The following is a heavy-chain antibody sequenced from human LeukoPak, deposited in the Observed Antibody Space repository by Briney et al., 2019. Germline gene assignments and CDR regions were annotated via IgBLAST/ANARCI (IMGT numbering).Heavy chain of an antibody. Sequence: GGSLRLSCGASGFTFSNYGMHSVRQAPDKGLEWLAFIRYDGSDKFYADSVKGRFTISRDSSRNTVYLEMHSLRREDTALYYCARDFHWACDYWGQGTWVTVSS. V-gene: IGHV3-30*02. J-gene: IGHJ4*02. D-gene: IGHD7-27*01. CDR2: IRYDGSDK. CDR3: ARDFHWACDY. CDR1: GFTFSNYG.